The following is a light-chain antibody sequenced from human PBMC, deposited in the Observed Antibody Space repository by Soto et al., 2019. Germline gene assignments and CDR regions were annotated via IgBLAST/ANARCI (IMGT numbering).Light chain of an antibody. CDR2: YAS. V-gene: IGKV1-5*01. Sequence: DILMTQSPSTLSASVGDRVTITCRASQSISGRLAWYLQKPGKAPKLLISYASNLESGVPSRSSGSGSGTEFTLTISSLQPDDFATYYCQQYNSYSLTFGGGTRVEIK. CDR1: QSISGR. CDR3: QQYNSYSLT. J-gene: IGKJ4*01.